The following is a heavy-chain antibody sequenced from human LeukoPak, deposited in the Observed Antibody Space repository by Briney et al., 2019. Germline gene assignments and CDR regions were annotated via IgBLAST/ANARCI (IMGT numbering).Heavy chain of an antibody. CDR3: ARVRCSGGSCYYFDY. CDR2: IYYSGGT. Sequence: SETLSLTCTVSGGSISSGGYYWSWIRQHPGKGLEWIGYIYYSGGTYYNPSLKSRVTISVATSKNQFSLKMSSVTAADTAVYYCARVRCSGGSCYYFDYWGQGTLVTVSS. CDR1: GGSISSGGYY. V-gene: IGHV4-31*03. J-gene: IGHJ4*02. D-gene: IGHD2-15*01.